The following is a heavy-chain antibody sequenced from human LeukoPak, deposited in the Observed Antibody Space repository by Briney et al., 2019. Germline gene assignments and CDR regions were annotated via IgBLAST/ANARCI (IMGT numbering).Heavy chain of an antibody. CDR1: GFTFSSYA. D-gene: IGHD2/OR15-2a*01. V-gene: IGHV3-30*04. J-gene: IGHJ4*02. CDR3: ASNRGFDY. Sequence: SGRSLRLSCAASGFTFSSYAMHWVRQAPGKGLEWVAVISYDGSNKYYADSVKGRFTISRDNSKNTLYLQMNSLRAEDTAVYYCASNRGFDYWGQGTLVTVSS. CDR2: ISYDGSNK.